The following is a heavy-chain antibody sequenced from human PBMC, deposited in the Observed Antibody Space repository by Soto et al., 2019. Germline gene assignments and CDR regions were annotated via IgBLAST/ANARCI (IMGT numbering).Heavy chain of an antibody. J-gene: IGHJ4*02. V-gene: IGHV1-69*02. CDR3: ASGYCSSTSCYPLDY. CDR1: GGTFSSYT. CDR2: IIPILGIA. Sequence: ASVKVSCKASGGTFSSYTISWVRQAPGQGLEWMGRIIPILGIANYAQKFQGRVTITADKSTSTAYMELSSLRSEDTAVYYCASGYCSSTSCYPLDYWGQGTLVTVSS. D-gene: IGHD2-2*01.